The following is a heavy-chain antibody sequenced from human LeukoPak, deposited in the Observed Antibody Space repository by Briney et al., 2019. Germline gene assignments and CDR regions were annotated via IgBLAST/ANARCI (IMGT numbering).Heavy chain of an antibody. CDR1: GASISSYY. J-gene: IGHJ4*02. V-gene: IGHV4-4*07. CDR3: ASEGLAVAGNFYY. CDR2: IYTDGSP. D-gene: IGHD6-19*01. Sequence: SETLSLTCTVSGASISSYYWSWIRQPAGKGLEYIGRIYTDGSPNHNPSLKSRVSISMDTSKNQFSLKLRSVTAADTAVYYCASEGLAVAGNFYYWGQGALVTVSS.